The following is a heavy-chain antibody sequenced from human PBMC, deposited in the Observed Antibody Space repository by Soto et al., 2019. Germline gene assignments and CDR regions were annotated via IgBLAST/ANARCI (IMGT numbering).Heavy chain of an antibody. Sequence: QVQLQESGPGLVKPSETLSLTCAVSGASITTYYWSWIRQPAGQGMEWIGRISPRGYTVYNPSPESRVTMSVDTSKNQFSLNLKSVTAADTAVYYCARDSPPIDYWGQGTLVTVSS. CDR1: GASITTYY. CDR3: ARDSPPIDY. CDR2: ISPRGYT. J-gene: IGHJ4*02. V-gene: IGHV4-4*07.